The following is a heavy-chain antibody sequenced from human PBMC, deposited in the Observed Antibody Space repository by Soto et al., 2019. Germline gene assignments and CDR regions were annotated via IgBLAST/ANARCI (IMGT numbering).Heavy chain of an antibody. D-gene: IGHD3-3*01. CDR2: IYYSGST. V-gene: IGHV4-31*03. Sequence: SETLSLTCTVSGGSISSVGYYWSWIRQHPGKGLEWIGYIYYSGSTYYNPSLKSRVTISVDTSKNQFSLKLSSVTAADTAVYYCAREREEAFWSGYYTSGMDVWGQGTTVTVSS. J-gene: IGHJ6*02. CDR1: GGSISSVGYY. CDR3: AREREEAFWSGYYTSGMDV.